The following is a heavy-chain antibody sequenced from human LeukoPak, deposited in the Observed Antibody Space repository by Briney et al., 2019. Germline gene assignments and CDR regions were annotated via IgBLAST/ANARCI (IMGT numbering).Heavy chain of an antibody. CDR3: ARDYTYYYGSGSYYNVYWFDP. CDR1: GYTFTSYA. CDR2: INTNTGNP. D-gene: IGHD3-10*01. V-gene: IGHV7-4-1*02. Sequence: ASVKVSCKASGYTFTSYAMNWVRQAPGQGLEWMGWINTNTGNPTYAQGFTGRFVFSLDTSVSTAYLQISSLKAEDTAVYYCARDYTYYYGSGSYYNVYWFDPWGQGTLVTVSS. J-gene: IGHJ5*02.